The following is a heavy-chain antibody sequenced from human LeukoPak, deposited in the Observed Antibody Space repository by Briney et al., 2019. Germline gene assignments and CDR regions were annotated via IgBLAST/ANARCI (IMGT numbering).Heavy chain of an antibody. D-gene: IGHD1-26*01. J-gene: IGHJ4*02. V-gene: IGHV1-46*01. CDR2: INLSGGST. Sequence: ASVKVSCKASGYTFTSYGISWVRQAPGQGLEWMGIINLSGGSTSYAQKFQGRVTMTRDTSTSTVYMELSSLRSEDTAVYYCARSVGVGDYVGYWGQGTLVTVSS. CDR1: GYTFTSYG. CDR3: ARSVGVGDYVGY.